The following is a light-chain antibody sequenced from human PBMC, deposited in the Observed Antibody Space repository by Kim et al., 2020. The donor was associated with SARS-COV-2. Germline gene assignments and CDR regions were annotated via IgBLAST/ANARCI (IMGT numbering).Light chain of an antibody. V-gene: IGKV3-15*01. Sequence: EKVMTQSPATLSVSPGERVTLSCRASQSVSTVLAWYQHKPGQAPRLLIYGASNGATGIPDRLSGSGSGTEFTLTISSLQSEDFGVYYCQQYNTWPRTFGQGTNLEIK. CDR1: QSVSTV. CDR3: QQYNTWPRT. J-gene: IGKJ2*01. CDR2: GAS.